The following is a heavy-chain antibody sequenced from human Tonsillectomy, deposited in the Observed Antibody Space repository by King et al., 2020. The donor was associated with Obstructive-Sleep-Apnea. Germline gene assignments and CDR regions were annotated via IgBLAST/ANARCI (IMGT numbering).Heavy chain of an antibody. CDR1: GFTFRSYA. D-gene: IGHD4-23*01. CDR3: AKDEYGGSHLAEYFQH. V-gene: IGHV3-23*04. J-gene: IGHJ1*01. CDR2: ISGSGGST. Sequence: EVQLVESGGGLVQPGGSLRLSCAASGFTFRSYAMSWVRQAPGKGLEWVSAISGSGGSTYYADSVKGRFTISRDNSKNTLYLQMNSLRAEDTAIYYCAKDEYGGSHLAEYFQHWGQGTLVTVSS.